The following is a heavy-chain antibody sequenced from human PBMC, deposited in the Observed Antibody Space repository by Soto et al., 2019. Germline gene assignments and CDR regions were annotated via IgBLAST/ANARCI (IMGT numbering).Heavy chain of an antibody. D-gene: IGHD3-9*01. Sequence: PSETLSLTCSVSSGSFVGYYWNWIRQPPGRGLEWIGEINHSRNTNYNPSLKSRVTISVDASKNQFSLKVISVTAADTAVYYCARDAKSYYYDTTKYYFDSWGQGTLVTVSS. V-gene: IGHV4-34*01. J-gene: IGHJ4*02. CDR2: INHSRNT. CDR3: ARDAKSYYYDTTKYYFDS. CDR1: SGSFVGYY.